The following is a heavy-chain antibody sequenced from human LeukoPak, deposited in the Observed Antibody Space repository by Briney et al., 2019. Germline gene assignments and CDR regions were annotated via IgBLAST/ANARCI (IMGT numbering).Heavy chain of an antibody. D-gene: IGHD6-19*01. CDR2: INHSGST. Sequence: SETLSLTCAVYGGSFSGYYWSWIRQPPGKGLEWIGEINHSGSTNYNPSLKSRVTISVDTSKNQCYLRLSSVTAADTAVYYCARRSQWLVAFDIWGQGTMVTVSS. CDR3: ARRSQWLVAFDI. CDR1: GGSFSGYY. J-gene: IGHJ3*02. V-gene: IGHV4-34*01.